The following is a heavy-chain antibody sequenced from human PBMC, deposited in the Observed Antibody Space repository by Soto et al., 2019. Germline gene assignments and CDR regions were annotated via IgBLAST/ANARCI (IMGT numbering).Heavy chain of an antibody. CDR3: AKNWNWGSLVH. V-gene: IGHV4-59*08. CDR2: IYYGGST. D-gene: IGHD7-27*01. Sequence: SETLSLTCTVSGDSISTDYWSWIRQSPGKGLEWIGFIYYGGSTNYNPSLKSRVTISVDTPKNQFSLKLSSVTAADTAVYYCAKNWNWGSLVHWGQGPLVT. CDR1: GDSISTDY. J-gene: IGHJ4*02.